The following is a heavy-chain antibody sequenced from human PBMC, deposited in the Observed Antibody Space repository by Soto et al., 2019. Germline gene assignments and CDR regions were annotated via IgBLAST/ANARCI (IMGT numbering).Heavy chain of an antibody. CDR1: GDSITSSHW. V-gene: IGHV4-4*02. Sequence: QVQLQESGPGLVKPSGTLSLTCAVSGDSITSSHWRSWVRQPPGKGLEWIGEIYHSGSTNYNPSLKSRLTISVDKSKNHSSLKVSSVTAADTAVYYCASRTNWGSFGSWGQGTLVTVSS. CDR3: ASRTNWGSFGS. J-gene: IGHJ4*02. CDR2: IYHSGST. D-gene: IGHD7-27*01.